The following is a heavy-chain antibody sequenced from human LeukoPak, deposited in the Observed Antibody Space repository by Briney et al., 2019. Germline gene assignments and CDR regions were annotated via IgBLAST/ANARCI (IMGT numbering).Heavy chain of an antibody. J-gene: IGHJ4*02. D-gene: IGHD3-9*01. CDR1: GYSFTSYW. CDR3: ARLPAPPYYDILTGYAYFDY. Sequence: GESLKISCKGSGYSFTSYWIGWVRQMPGKGLEWMGIIYPGDSDTRYSPSFQGQVTISADKSISTAYLQWSSLKASDTAMYYCARLPAPPYYDILTGYAYFDYWGQGTLVTVSS. CDR2: IYPGDSDT. V-gene: IGHV5-51*01.